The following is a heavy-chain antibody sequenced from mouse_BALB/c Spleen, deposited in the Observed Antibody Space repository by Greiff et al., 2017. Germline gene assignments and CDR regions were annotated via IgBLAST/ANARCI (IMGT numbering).Heavy chain of an antibody. J-gene: IGHJ4*01. Sequence: EVKLQESGGGLVQPGGSLKLSCAASGFDFSRYWMSWVRQAPGKGLEWIGEINPDSSTINYTPSLKDKFIISRDNAKNTLYLQMSKVRSEDTALYYCARILRLHYYAMDYWGQGTSVTVSS. V-gene: IGHV4-1*02. CDR1: GFDFSRYW. CDR3: ARILRLHYYAMDY. CDR2: INPDSSTI. D-gene: IGHD1-2*01.